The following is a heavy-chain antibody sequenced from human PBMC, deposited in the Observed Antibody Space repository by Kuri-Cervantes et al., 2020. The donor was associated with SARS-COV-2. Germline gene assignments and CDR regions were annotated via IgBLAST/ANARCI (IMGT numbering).Heavy chain of an antibody. D-gene: IGHD3-16*02. CDR1: GFTFSIYG. J-gene: IGHJ4*02. V-gene: IGHV3-33*06. Sequence: GGSLRLSCSASGFTFSIYGMHWVRQATGKGLEWVAGIWYEGSNKYYVDYVKGRFTISRDNSKNTLYLQMNSLRAEDTAVYYCAKSGLRLGELSLFFDYWGQGTLVTVSS. CDR2: IWYEGSNK. CDR3: AKSGLRLGELSLFFDY.